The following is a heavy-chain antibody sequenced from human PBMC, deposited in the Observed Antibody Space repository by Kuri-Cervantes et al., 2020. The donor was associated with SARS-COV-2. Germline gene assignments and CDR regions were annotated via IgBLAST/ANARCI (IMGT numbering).Heavy chain of an antibody. Sequence: ASVKVSCKASGYTFTGYLIHWVRQAPGQGLEWMGWIDPSSGGTNSAQNFQGRVTMTRDTSISTAYMELRRLRSDDTAVYYCARWGVVTNSFDYWGQGTLVTVSS. J-gene: IGHJ4*02. D-gene: IGHD2-21*02. V-gene: IGHV1-2*02. CDR3: ARWGVVTNSFDY. CDR1: GYTFTGYL. CDR2: IDPSSGGT.